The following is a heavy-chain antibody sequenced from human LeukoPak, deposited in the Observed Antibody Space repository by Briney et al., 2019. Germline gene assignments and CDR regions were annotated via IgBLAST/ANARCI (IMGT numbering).Heavy chain of an antibody. CDR2: ISGSGGST. Sequence: GGSLRLSCAASGFTFSSYVMSWVRQAPGKGLEWVSAISGSGGSTYYADSVKGRFTISRDNFNHTLSLQMNSLRVEDTAIYYCVKDIQLSTWGLGTMVTVSS. CDR3: VKDIQLST. V-gene: IGHV3-23*01. J-gene: IGHJ3*01. D-gene: IGHD5-24*01. CDR1: GFTFSSYV.